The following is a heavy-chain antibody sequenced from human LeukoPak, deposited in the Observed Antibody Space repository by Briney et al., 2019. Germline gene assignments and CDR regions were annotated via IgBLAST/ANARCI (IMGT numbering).Heavy chain of an antibody. J-gene: IGHJ6*02. Sequence: GGSLRLSCAASGFTFSSYGMHWVRQAPGKGLERVAVIWYDGSNKYYADSVKGRFTISRDNSKNTLYLQMNSLRAEDTAVYYCAREVFWSGYYYYYYGMDVWGQGTTVTVSS. CDR1: GFTFSSYG. V-gene: IGHV3-33*01. CDR3: AREVFWSGYYYYYYGMDV. D-gene: IGHD3-3*01. CDR2: IWYDGSNK.